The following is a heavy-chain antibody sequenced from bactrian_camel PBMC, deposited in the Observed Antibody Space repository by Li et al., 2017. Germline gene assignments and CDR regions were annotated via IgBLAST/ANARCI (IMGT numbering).Heavy chain of an antibody. V-gene: IGHV3S1*01. CDR1: GFTFSSYW. D-gene: IGHD1*01. CDR3: AKPGGGTWFWEIHY. J-gene: IGHJ4*01. Sequence: VESGGGAVQPGGSLRLSCAASGFTFSSYWMYWVRQAPGKGLEWVSTINSGGGTTYYADSVKGRFTISRDNAKSTLYLQLNSLKTEDTAMYYCAKPGGGTWFWEIHYWGQGTQVTVS. CDR2: INSGGGTT.